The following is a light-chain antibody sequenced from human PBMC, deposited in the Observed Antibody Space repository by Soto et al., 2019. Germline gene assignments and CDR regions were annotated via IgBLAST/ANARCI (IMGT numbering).Light chain of an antibody. J-gene: IGLJ1*01. CDR2: DVS. V-gene: IGLV2-11*01. Sequence: QSVLTQPRSVSGSPGQSVTISCTGTSSDVGGYNYVSWYQQHPGKAPKLMIYDVSKRPSGVPDRFSGSKSGNTASLTISGLQAEDEADYYCCSYAGSYTFDVFGTGTTVTV. CDR1: SSDVGGYNY. CDR3: CSYAGSYTFDV.